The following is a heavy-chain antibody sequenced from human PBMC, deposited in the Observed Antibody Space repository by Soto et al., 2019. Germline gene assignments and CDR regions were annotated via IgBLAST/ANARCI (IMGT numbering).Heavy chain of an antibody. CDR3: AKDAVYRDGLWLMDS. V-gene: IGHV3-23*01. J-gene: IGHJ5*02. D-gene: IGHD2-21*01. CDR2: VTGSGSQI. CDR1: GFTISTYA. Sequence: GGSLRLSCAASGFTISTYAMTWVRQSPGKGLECVSGVTGSGSQIYYADSVKGRFTISKDNSKNTLYLQMSSLREEDTALYYCAKDAVYRDGLWLMDSWGQGTLVTVSS.